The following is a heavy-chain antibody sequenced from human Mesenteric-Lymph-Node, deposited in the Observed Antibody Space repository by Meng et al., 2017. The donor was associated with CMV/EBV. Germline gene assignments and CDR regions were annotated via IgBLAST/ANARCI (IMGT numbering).Heavy chain of an antibody. V-gene: IGHV3-11*06. Sequence: GESLKISCAASGFTFSDYYMSWIRQAPGKGLEWVSYISSSSSYIYYADSVKGRFTISRDNAKNSLYLQMNSLRAEDTAVYYCASLTTVVTPFDYWGQGTLVTVSS. J-gene: IGHJ4*02. CDR1: GFTFSDYY. CDR2: ISSSSSYI. D-gene: IGHD4-23*01. CDR3: ASLTTVVTPFDY.